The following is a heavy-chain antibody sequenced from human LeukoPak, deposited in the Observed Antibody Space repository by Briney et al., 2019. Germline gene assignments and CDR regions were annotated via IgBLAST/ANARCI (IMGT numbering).Heavy chain of an antibody. D-gene: IGHD5-12*01. CDR1: GGSISSGGYS. CDR2: IFHTGNT. Sequence: PSQTLSLTCAVSGGSISSGGYSWSWIRQPPGKGLEWIECIFHTGNTYYNPSLKSRVTISVDRSKNQFSLKLSSVTAADTAVYYCARAPMEIDIALGYAFDIWGQGTMVTVSS. CDR3: ARAPMEIDIALGYAFDI. J-gene: IGHJ3*02. V-gene: IGHV4-30-2*01.